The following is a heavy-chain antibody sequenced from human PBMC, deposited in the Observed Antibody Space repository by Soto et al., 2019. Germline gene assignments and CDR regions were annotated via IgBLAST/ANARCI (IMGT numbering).Heavy chain of an antibody. CDR2: ISTSGNT. V-gene: IGHV4-4*07. CDR3: ARGGGVPALGDP. J-gene: IGHJ5*02. D-gene: IGHD3-16*01. Sequence: SKPLSLTCSVSGVSMRNSYWTWLRQSAGKGLEWIGRISTSGNTNYNPSLNSRLTMSVDTSKNQVSLKLTSVTAADTAVYYCARGGGVPALGDPWGQGTLVTVSS. CDR1: GVSMRNSY.